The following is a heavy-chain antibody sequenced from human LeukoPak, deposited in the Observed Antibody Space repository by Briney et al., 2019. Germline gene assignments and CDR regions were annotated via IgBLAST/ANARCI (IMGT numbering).Heavy chain of an antibody. V-gene: IGHV3-53*01. D-gene: IGHD3-3*01. CDR2: IYSGGST. CDR1: GFTVSSNY. CDR3: ARAPSYDFWSGYLDY. Sequence: PGGSLRLSCAASGFTVSSNYMSWVRQAPGKGLEWVSVIYSGGSTYYADSVKGRFTISRDNSKNTLYLQMNSLRAEDTAVYYCARAPSYDFWSGYLDYWGQGTLVTVSS. J-gene: IGHJ4*02.